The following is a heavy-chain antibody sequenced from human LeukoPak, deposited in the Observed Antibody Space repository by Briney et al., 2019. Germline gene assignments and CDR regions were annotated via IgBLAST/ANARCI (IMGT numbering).Heavy chain of an antibody. Sequence: PGGSLRLSCAASGFIFSDYYMSWIRQAPGKGLEWVSYISSTSSTRYYADSVKGRFTISRDNAKNSLYLQMNSLRAEDTAVYYCAELGITMIGGVWGKGTTVTISS. CDR2: ISSTSSTR. D-gene: IGHD3-10*02. J-gene: IGHJ6*04. CDR1: GFIFSDYY. CDR3: AELGITMIGGV. V-gene: IGHV3-11*04.